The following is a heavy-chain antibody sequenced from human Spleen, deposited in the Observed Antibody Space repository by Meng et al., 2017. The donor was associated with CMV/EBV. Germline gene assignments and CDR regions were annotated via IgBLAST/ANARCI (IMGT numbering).Heavy chain of an antibody. V-gene: IGHV5-51*01. CDR1: GNSFTNYW. J-gene: IGHJ4*02. Sequence: KVSCKGSGNSFTNYWIAWVRQMPGKGLEWMGIIYPADSDTRYSPSFQGQVTMSADKSITTAYLQWNSLKASDTAMYYCARQDCTSTSCSGGLVYWGQGTLVTVSS. CDR2: IYPADSDT. CDR3: ARQDCTSTSCSGGLVY. D-gene: IGHD2-2*01.